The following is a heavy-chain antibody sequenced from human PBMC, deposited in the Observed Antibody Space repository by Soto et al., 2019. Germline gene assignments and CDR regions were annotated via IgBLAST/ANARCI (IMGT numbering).Heavy chain of an antibody. D-gene: IGHD2-15*01. CDR2: ISGGGDGT. CDR1: GFTFSSYA. Sequence: EVQLLESGGGLVQPGGSLSLSCAASGFTFSSYAMSWVRQAPGKGLELFSTISGGGDGTYYADSVKGRFTISRDNSRNTMYLQMNSLRAEDTAVYYCATKGLGSLTTYCSGVYFHYAFDIWGQGTMVTVS. J-gene: IGHJ3*02. V-gene: IGHV3-23*01. CDR3: ATKGLGSLTTYCSGVYFHYAFDI.